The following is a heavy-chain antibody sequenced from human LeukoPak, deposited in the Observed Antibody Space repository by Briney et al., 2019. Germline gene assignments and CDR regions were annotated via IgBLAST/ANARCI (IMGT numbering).Heavy chain of an antibody. CDR3: AKDLRIVGATTFNY. CDR2: IYYTGTT. CDR1: RGSISTYY. V-gene: IGHV4-59*12. Sequence: SETLSLTCTVSRGSISTYYWSWIRQPPGKGLEWIGYIYYTGTTNYNPSLKSRLTISLDTSNNQFSLKLTSVTAADTAVYYCAKDLRIVGATTFNYWGQGTLVTVSS. D-gene: IGHD1-26*01. J-gene: IGHJ4*02.